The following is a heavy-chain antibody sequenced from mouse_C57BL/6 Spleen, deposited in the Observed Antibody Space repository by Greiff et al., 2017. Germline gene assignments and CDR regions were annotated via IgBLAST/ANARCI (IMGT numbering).Heavy chain of an antibody. J-gene: IGHJ1*03. D-gene: IGHD1-1*01. CDR3: ARGDYYGSSPYFDV. CDR1: GYTFTSYW. CDR2: IDPSDSET. Sequence: QVQLKQPGAELVRPGSSVKLSCKASGYTFTSYWMHWVKQRPIQGLEWIGNIDPSDSETHYNQKFKDKATLTVDKSSSTAYMQLSSLTSEDSAVYYCARGDYYGSSPYFDVWGTGTTVTVSS. V-gene: IGHV1-52*01.